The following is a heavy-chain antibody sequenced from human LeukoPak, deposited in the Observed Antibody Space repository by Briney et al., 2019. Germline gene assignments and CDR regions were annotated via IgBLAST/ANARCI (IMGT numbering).Heavy chain of an antibody. D-gene: IGHD3-22*01. CDR3: ARVSWFYYDSSGGFDY. V-gene: IGHV1-2*02. Sequence: ASVKGSCKASGYTFTGYYMHWVRQAPGQGLEWMGWITPNSVATKYAQKFRGRVSMTTDTSINTAYMELSGLRSDDTAIYYCARVSWFYYDSSGGFDYWGQGTLVTVSS. CDR1: GYTFTGYY. J-gene: IGHJ4*02. CDR2: ITPNSVAT.